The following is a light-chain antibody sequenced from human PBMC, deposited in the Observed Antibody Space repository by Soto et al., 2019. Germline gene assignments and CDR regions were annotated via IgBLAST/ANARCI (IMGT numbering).Light chain of an antibody. CDR1: SNDIGEYHY. CDR3: TSYAGSDNPVL. Sequence: QSALTQPPSASGSPGQSVTIPCTGTSNDIGEYHYVSWYQQHPGKAPKLMNYEVTQRPSGVPNRFSGYKSGNTASLTVAGLEPEDEADYYCTSYAGSDNPVLFGGGTKLTVL. J-gene: IGLJ2*01. V-gene: IGLV2-8*01. CDR2: EVT.